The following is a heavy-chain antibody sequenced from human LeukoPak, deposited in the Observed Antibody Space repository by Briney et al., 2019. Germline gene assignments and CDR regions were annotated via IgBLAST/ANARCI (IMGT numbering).Heavy chain of an antibody. D-gene: IGHD7-27*01. CDR2: INWNGGST. CDR3: ARGELGTHDY. V-gene: IGHV3-20*04. Sequence: GGSLRLSCAASGFTFSSYAMSWVRQAPGKGLEWVSGINWNGGSTGYADSVKGRFTISRDNAKNSLYLQMNSLRAEDTALYYCARGELGTHDYWGQGTLVTVSS. CDR1: GFTFSSYA. J-gene: IGHJ4*02.